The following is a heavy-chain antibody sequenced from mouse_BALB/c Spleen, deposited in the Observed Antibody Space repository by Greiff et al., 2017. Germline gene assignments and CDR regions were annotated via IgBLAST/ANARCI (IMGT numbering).Heavy chain of an antibody. J-gene: IGHJ4*01. CDR1: GFTFSSYG. D-gene: IGHD1-1*01. Sequence: EVQRVESGGGLVQPGGSLKLSCAASGFTFSSYGMSWVRQTPDKRLELVATINSNGGSTYYPDSVKGRFTISRDNAKNTLYLQMSSLKSEDTAMYYCARGGSYYYGSSLYYAMDYWGQGTSVTVSS. V-gene: IGHV5-6-3*01. CDR3: ARGGSYYYGSSLYYAMDY. CDR2: INSNGGST.